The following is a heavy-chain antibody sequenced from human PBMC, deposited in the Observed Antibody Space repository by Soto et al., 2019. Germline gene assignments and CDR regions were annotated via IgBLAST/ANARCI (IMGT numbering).Heavy chain of an antibody. J-gene: IGHJ4*02. Sequence: ASVKVSCKASGYTFTSYYMHWVRQAPGQGLEWMGIINPSGGSTSYAQKFQGRVTITRDTVANAVYMELSSLTSEDTAVYYCARYFFDSSGYFDYWGQGNPVTVSS. CDR1: GYTFTSYY. D-gene: IGHD3-22*01. CDR3: ARYFFDSSGYFDY. V-gene: IGHV1-46*01. CDR2: INPSGGST.